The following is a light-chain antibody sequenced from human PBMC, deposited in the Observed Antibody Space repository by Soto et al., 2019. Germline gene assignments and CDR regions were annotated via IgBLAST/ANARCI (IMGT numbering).Light chain of an antibody. CDR2: GAS. Sequence: EIVLTQSPATLSVSPGEGATLSCRASQSVRSHLAWFQQKPGQAPRLLIYGASTRAAGNPARFSGGGSGTEFTLTISSLQSEDFAVYYCQQYNNWPPMYTFGQGTKLEIK. J-gene: IGKJ2*01. CDR1: QSVRSH. CDR3: QQYNNWPPMYT. V-gene: IGKV3-15*01.